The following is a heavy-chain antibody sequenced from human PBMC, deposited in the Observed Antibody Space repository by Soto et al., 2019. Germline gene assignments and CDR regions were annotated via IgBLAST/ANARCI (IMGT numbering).Heavy chain of an antibody. D-gene: IGHD6-13*01. CDR2: IYSGAST. Sequence: PGGSLRLSCAASGFSVGSNYMSWVRQAPGKGLEWVSVIYSGASTYYADSVKGRFTISSDNSKNTLYLKMSSLRTEDTAEYYRARVAAAGKWTDAFDIWGQGTMVTVSS. J-gene: IGHJ3*02. CDR3: ARVAAAGKWTDAFDI. CDR1: GFSVGSNY. V-gene: IGHV3-53*01.